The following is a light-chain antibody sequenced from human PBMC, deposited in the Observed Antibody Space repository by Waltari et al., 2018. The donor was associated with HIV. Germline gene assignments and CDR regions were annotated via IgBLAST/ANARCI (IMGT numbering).Light chain of an antibody. CDR1: NSNIGAGYD. CDR2: DDI. V-gene: IGLV1-40*01. J-gene: IGLJ2*01. CDR3: QSYDKSLSGSV. Sequence: QSVLTQPPSVSGAPGQRVTISCTRNNSNIGAGYDVHWYQQLPGTAPQLFIPDDISRPSGVPARVSVSRSGTSASLAIAGLQAEDEADYYCQSYDKSLSGSVFGGGTKLTVL.